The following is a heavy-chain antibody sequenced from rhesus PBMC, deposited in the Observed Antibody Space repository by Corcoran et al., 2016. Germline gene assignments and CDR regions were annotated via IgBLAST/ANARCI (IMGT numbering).Heavy chain of an antibody. J-gene: IGHJ2*01. CDR2: IDGYRTST. V-gene: IGHV4-73*01. Sequence: QMKLHPWGEGLVKASETLSLTCAVYGGSIRGYYYWNWIRQAPGKGLEWIGNIDGYRTSTKHNPSLKKRVTSAKDTSKNQFSLKLSSVTAADTALYYCASSPYPYWYFDLWGSGTPITISS. CDR3: ASSPYPYWYFDL. CDR1: GGSIRGYYY.